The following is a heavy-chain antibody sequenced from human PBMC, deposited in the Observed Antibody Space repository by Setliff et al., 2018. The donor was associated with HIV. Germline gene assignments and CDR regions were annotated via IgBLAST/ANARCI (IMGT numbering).Heavy chain of an antibody. V-gene: IGHV1-18*04. D-gene: IGHD3-10*01. Sequence: ASVKVSCKASGYNFIDYNFIWVRQAPGQGLEWMGWISAYSGDINYSQKFQGRVTMTKDTSTSTAYMELRSLRSDDTAIYYCARGSEDNVWFDPWGQGALVTVSS. CDR3: ARGSEDNVWFDP. J-gene: IGHJ5*02. CDR1: GYNFIDYN. CDR2: ISAYSGDI.